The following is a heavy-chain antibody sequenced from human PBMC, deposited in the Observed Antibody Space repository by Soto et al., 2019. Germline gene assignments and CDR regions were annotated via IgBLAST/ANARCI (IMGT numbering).Heavy chain of an antibody. D-gene: IGHD2-15*01. J-gene: IGHJ3*02. CDR2: IIPILGIA. CDR1: GGTFSSYT. Sequence: QVQLVQSGAEVKKPGSSVKVSCKASGGTFSSYTISWVRQAPGQGLEWMGRIIPILGIANYAQKFQGRVTITADKSTSTAYMELSSLRSEDTSVYYCASSRSDHWSGGSCYSGSMHGAFDIWGQGTMVTVSS. CDR3: ASSRSDHWSGGSCYSGSMHGAFDI. V-gene: IGHV1-69*02.